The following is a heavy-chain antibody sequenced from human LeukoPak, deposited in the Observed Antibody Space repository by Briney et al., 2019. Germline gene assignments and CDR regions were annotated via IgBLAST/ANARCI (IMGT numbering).Heavy chain of an antibody. D-gene: IGHD2-15*01. J-gene: IGHJ4*02. CDR3: ARGPHRYCSGGSCVIDY. V-gene: IGHV1-8*01. CDR2: MNPNSGNT. CDR1: GYTFTSYN. Sequence: GAPVEVSCKASGYTFTSYNINWVRQATGQGLEWMGWMNPNSGNTGCAQKFQGRVTMTRNTSISTAYMELSSLRSEDTAVYYCARGPHRYCSGGSCVIDYWGQGTLVTVSS.